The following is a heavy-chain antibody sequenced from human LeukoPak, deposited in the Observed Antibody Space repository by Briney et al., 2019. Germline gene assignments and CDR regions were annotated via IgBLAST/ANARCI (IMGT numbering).Heavy chain of an antibody. D-gene: IGHD6-13*01. Sequence: GGSLRLSCAAPGFTFSSYAMSWVRQAPGRGLEWVSAIDGPGGTTYYADSVKGRFTISRDNSKNTLYLQMNSLRAEDTAVYYCAKWLSSSWAPFDYWGQGTLVTVSS. CDR1: GFTFSSYA. V-gene: IGHV3-23*01. CDR2: IDGPGGTT. CDR3: AKWLSSSWAPFDY. J-gene: IGHJ4*02.